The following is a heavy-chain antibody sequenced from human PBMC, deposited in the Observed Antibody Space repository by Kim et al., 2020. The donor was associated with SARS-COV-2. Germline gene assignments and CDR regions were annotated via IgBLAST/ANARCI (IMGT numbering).Heavy chain of an antibody. J-gene: IGHJ4*02. CDR2: IYYSGST. CDR1: GGSISSGGYY. D-gene: IGHD6-13*01. CDR3: ARVSSSWHLMNFDY. Sequence: SETLSLTCTVSGGSISSGGYYWSWIRQHPGKGLEWIGYIYYSGSTYYNPSLKSRVTISVDTSKNQFSLKLSSVTAADTAVYYCARVSSSWHLMNFDYWGQGTLVTVSS. V-gene: IGHV4-31*03.